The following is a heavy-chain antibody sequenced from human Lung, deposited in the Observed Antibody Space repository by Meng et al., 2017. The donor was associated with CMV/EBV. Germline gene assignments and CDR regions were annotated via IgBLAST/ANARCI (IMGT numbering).Heavy chain of an antibody. CDR1: GYTFADYF. J-gene: IGHJ4*02. CDR2: INPRGGGP. D-gene: IGHD5-18*01. CDR3: AREAETANDY. Sequence: ASVKVSCKASGYTFADYFIHWVRQAPGQGLEWMGRINPRGGGPNYVQKYQDRVTLTMDTSITTAYLEMSGLTSDDTAVYYCAREAETANDYWCQGTLVTVSS. V-gene: IGHV1-2*02.